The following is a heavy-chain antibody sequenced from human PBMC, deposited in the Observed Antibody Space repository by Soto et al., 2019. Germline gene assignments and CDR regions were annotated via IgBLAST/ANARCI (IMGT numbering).Heavy chain of an antibody. CDR3: AKGSYGDPYGMDV. V-gene: IGHV3-30*18. J-gene: IGHJ6*02. D-gene: IGHD4-17*01. Sequence: GGSLRLSCAASGFTFSSYGMHWVRQAPGKGLEWVAVISYDGSNKYYADSVKGRFTISRDSSKNTLYLQMNSLRAEDTAVYYCAKGSYGDPYGMDVWGQGTTVTVSS. CDR2: ISYDGSNK. CDR1: GFTFSSYG.